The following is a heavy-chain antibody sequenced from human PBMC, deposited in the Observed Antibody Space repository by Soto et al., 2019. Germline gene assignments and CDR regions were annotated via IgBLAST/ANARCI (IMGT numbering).Heavy chain of an antibody. Sequence: SETLSLTCTVSGGSISSGGYYWSWIRQHPGKGLEWIGYIYYSGSTYYNPSLKSRVTISVDTSKNQFSLKLSSVTAADTAVYYCARDLRDGYKGGLDYWGQGTLVTVSS. J-gene: IGHJ4*02. CDR3: ARDLRDGYKGGLDY. V-gene: IGHV4-31*03. D-gene: IGHD5-12*01. CDR1: GGSISSGGYY. CDR2: IYYSGST.